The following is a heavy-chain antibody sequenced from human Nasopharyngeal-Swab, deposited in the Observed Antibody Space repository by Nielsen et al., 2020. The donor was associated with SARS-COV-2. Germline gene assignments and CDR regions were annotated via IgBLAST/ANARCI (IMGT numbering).Heavy chain of an antibody. CDR3: ARAGESHVVVVAATTPSFDY. CDR2: INHSGST. Sequence: CAVYGGSFSGYYWSWIRPPPGKGLEWIGEINHSGSTNYNPSLKSRVTISVDTSKNQFSLKLSSVTAADTAVYYCARAGESHVVVVAATTPSFDYWGQGTLVTVSS. J-gene: IGHJ4*02. CDR1: GGSFSGYY. V-gene: IGHV4-34*01. D-gene: IGHD2-15*01.